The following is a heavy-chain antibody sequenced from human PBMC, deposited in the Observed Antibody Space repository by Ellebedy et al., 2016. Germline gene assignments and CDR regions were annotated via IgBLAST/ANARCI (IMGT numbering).Heavy chain of an antibody. Sequence: GGSLRLSCAASGFTFSSNWMHWVRQAPGKGLVWVSRINSDGSSTSYADSVKGRFTISRDNAKNTLYLQMNSLRAEDTAVYYCARDGIVGGTTEYYFDYWGQGTQVTVSS. CDR2: INSDGSST. CDR1: GFTFSSNW. V-gene: IGHV3-74*01. CDR3: ARDGIVGGTTEYYFDY. D-gene: IGHD1-26*01. J-gene: IGHJ4*02.